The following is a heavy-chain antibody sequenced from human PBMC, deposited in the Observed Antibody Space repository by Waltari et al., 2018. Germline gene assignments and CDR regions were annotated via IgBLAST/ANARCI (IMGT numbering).Heavy chain of an antibody. J-gene: IGHJ6*02. V-gene: IGHV3-23*01. CDR2: IDGGGGDT. D-gene: IGHD2-2*01. CDR3: AKTISPGYGMDV. Sequence: EVQLLESGGGLVQPGGSLRLSWHASGFTFSNHVLRWVRQAPGKGLECVSGIDGGGGDTSYADSVKGRFTISRDNSKNTLYLQMNSLRVEDTAIYFCAKTISPGYGMDVWGQGTTVTVSS. CDR1: GFTFSNHV.